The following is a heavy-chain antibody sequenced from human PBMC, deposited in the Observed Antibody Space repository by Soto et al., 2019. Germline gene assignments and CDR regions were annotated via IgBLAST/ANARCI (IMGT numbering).Heavy chain of an antibody. V-gene: IGHV3-21*01. CDR3: AKADRDTGYEFDY. D-gene: IGHD5-12*01. CDR1: GFTFSRYS. Sequence: PGGSLRLSCAASGFTFSRYSMNWVRRAPGKGLEWVSSISSSSDYIYYADSVKGRFTISRDNAKNSLSLQMNSLRAEDTAVYYCAKADRDTGYEFDYWGQGSLVTVS. J-gene: IGHJ4*02. CDR2: ISSSSDYI.